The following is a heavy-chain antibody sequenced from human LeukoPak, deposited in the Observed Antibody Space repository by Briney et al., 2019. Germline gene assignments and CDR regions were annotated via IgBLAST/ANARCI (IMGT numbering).Heavy chain of an antibody. V-gene: IGHV4-59*08. CDR1: GGSISSDH. CDR3: ARVRGLGVITPYLDY. D-gene: IGHD3-16*02. J-gene: IGHJ4*02. Sequence: KPSETLSLTCTVSGGSISSDHWSWIRQPPGKGLEWIGCISYRGSTKYNPSLKSRVTISVDTSKKHFSLKLSSVTAADTAVYYCARVRGLGVITPYLDYWGQGTLVTVSS. CDR2: ISYRGST.